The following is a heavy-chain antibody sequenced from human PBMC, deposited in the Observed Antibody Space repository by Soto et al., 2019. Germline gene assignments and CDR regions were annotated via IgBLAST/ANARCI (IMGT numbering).Heavy chain of an antibody. V-gene: IGHV1-3*01. CDR1: GYTFTSYA. J-gene: IGHJ4*02. CDR2: INAGNGNT. D-gene: IGHD3-22*01. Sequence: QVQLVQSGAEVKKPGASVKVSRKASGYTFTSYAMHWVRQAPGQRLEWMGWINAGNGNTKYSQKFQGRVTITRDTSASTAYMELSSLRSEDTAVYYCARDFLTYYYDSSGHGYWGQGTLVTVSS. CDR3: ARDFLTYYYDSSGHGY.